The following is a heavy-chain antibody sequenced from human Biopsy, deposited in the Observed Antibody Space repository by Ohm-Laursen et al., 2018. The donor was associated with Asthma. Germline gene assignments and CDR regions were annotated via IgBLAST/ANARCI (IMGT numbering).Heavy chain of an antibody. D-gene: IGHD2-15*01. CDR3: ARDRNYYSDGTCVHYYGVDV. V-gene: IGHV4-31*03. CDR2: IYYSGGT. CDR1: GFSLSSGGYY. Sequence: SDTLSLTCRVSGFSLSSGGYYWSWIRHHPGKGLEWIGNIYYSGGTYYNPSLQSRATISIDTSMSQFSLKLKSVTAADTAVYYCARDRNYYSDGTCVHYYGVDVWGPGTTVTVSS. J-gene: IGHJ6*02.